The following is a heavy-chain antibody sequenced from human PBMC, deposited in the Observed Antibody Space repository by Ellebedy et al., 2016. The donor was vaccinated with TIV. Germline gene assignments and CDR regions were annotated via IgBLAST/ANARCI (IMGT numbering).Heavy chain of an antibody. J-gene: IGHJ5*02. Sequence: GESLKISXAASGFTFSSYWMQWVRQAPGKGLVWVSRIKSDGSSITYADSVKGRFTISRDNAKNTLYLQMNSLRADDTAVYFCARLGIREGVDPWGQGILVTVSS. CDR2: IKSDGSSI. CDR1: GFTFSSYW. V-gene: IGHV3-74*01. CDR3: ARLGIREGVDP. D-gene: IGHD3-16*01.